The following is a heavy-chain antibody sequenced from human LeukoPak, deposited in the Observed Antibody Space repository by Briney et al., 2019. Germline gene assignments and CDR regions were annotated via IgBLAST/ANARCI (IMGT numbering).Heavy chain of an antibody. CDR3: ARGRTGYGGTDH. J-gene: IGHJ5*02. CDR2: IYYTGST. D-gene: IGHD4-23*01. V-gene: IGHV4-59*01. Sequence: SETLSLTCTVSGGSISNYYWSWIRQPPGKGLEWIGYIYYTGSTSYNPSLKSRVTISIDTSKNQFSLKLSSVTAADTAVYYCARGRTGYGGTDHWGQGTLVTVSS. CDR1: GGSISNYY.